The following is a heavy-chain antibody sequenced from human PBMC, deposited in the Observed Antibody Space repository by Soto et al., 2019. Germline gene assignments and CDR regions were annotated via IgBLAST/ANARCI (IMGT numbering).Heavy chain of an antibody. Sequence: GGSLRLSCAASGFTFSSYGMHWVRQAPGKGLEWVAVIWYDGSNKYYADSVKGRFTISRDNSKNTLYLQMNSLRAEDTAVYYCASANEVSYYYYMDVWGKGTTVTVSS. CDR1: GFTFSSYG. D-gene: IGHD1-1*01. V-gene: IGHV3-33*01. CDR2: IWYDGSNK. J-gene: IGHJ6*03. CDR3: ASANEVSYYYYMDV.